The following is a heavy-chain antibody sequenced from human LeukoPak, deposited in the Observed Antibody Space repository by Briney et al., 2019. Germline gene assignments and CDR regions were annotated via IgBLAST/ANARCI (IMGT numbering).Heavy chain of an antibody. D-gene: IGHD3-16*02. CDR1: GGSISSYY. CDR3: ARHGSRYSALDI. CDR2: IYYSGST. Sequence: SETLSLTCTVSGGSISSYYWSWIRQPPGKGLEWIGYIYYSGSTNYNPSLKSRVTISVDTSKNQFSLKLSSVTAADTAVYYCARHGSRYSALDIWGQGTMVTVSS. J-gene: IGHJ3*02. V-gene: IGHV4-59*08.